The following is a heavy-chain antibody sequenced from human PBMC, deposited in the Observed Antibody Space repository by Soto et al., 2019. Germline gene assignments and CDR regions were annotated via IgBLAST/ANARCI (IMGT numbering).Heavy chain of an antibody. D-gene: IGHD3-10*01. CDR1: GVTFSSYG. Sequence: QVQLVESGGGVVQPGRSLRLSCAASGVTFSSYGMHWVRQAPGKGLEWVAVIWYDGSNKYYADSVKGRFTISRDNSKNTLYLQMNRLRAEDTAVYYCARDEDYGSGMVNTYYYYGIDVWGQGTTVTVSS. CDR3: ARDEDYGSGMVNTYYYYGIDV. CDR2: IWYDGSNK. V-gene: IGHV3-33*01. J-gene: IGHJ6*02.